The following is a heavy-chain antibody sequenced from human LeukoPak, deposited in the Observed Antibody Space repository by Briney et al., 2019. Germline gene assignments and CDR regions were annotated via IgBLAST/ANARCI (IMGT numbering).Heavy chain of an antibody. J-gene: IGHJ4*02. Sequence: PSETLSLTCSVSGGSISSSSYYWGWIRQPPGQGLEWVGSIYYSGTTYYNPSLKSRVTISVDTSKNQFSLRLSSVTAADTAVYYCARVGYSGYDNRGSFDYWGQGTLVTVSS. CDR1: GGSISSSSYY. CDR3: ARVGYSGYDNRGSFDY. CDR2: IYYSGTT. V-gene: IGHV4-39*07. D-gene: IGHD5-12*01.